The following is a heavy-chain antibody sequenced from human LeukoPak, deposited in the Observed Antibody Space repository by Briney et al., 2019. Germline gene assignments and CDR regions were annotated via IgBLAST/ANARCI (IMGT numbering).Heavy chain of an antibody. Sequence: GGSLRLSCPVSGFTFSSYAMSWVRQAPGKGLEWVSAIRDSGSSTHYADSVKGRFTISRDNAKNSLYLQMNSLRAEDTAVYYCARTVAGTGDFDYWGQGTLVTVSS. CDR2: IRDSGSST. CDR3: ARTVAGTGDFDY. J-gene: IGHJ4*02. CDR1: GFTFSSYA. D-gene: IGHD6-19*01. V-gene: IGHV3-23*01.